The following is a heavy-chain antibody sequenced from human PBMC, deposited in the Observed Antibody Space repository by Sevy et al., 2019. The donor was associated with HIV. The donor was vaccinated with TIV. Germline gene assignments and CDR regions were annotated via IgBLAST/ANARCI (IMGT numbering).Heavy chain of an antibody. CDR3: ARDNWGRYCSGGSCYSGLYYYYGMDV. J-gene: IGHJ6*02. D-gene: IGHD2-15*01. CDR1: GFTFSSYS. CDR2: ISSSSSYI. V-gene: IGHV3-21*01. Sequence: GGSLGLSCAASGFTFSSYSMNWVRQAPGKGLEWVSSISSSSSYIYYTDSVKGRFTISRDNAKNSLYLQMNSLRAEDTAVYYCARDNWGRYCSGGSCYSGLYYYYGMDVWGQGTTVTVSS.